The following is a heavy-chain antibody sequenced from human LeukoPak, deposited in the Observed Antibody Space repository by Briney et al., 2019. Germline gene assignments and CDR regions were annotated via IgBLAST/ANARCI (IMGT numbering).Heavy chain of an antibody. Sequence: SETLSLTCTVSGGSISRDGHYWSWIRQYPGKGLESIASVSSSETTTYNPSLKCRVTISLHTSQNQFSLNLRSLTAADTAVYYCAREMVRDAFDIWGQGTMVTVSS. J-gene: IGHJ3*02. CDR3: AREMVRDAFDI. V-gene: IGHV4-31*03. CDR1: GGSISRDGHY. CDR2: VSSSETT. D-gene: IGHD2-8*01.